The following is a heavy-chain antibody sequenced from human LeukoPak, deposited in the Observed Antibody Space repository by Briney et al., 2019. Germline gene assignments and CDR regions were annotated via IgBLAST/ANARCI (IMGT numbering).Heavy chain of an antibody. Sequence: GGSLRLSCVASGFTFSTYNMNWVRQAPGKGLEWVSSIVKSGTGTFYADSVKGRYTISRDNSKNTLYLELNSLRTEDTAVYFCAKAVAGYYYNDVWGKGTTVTVSS. CDR2: IVKSGTGT. D-gene: IGHD6-19*01. CDR1: GFTFSTYN. CDR3: AKAVAGYYYNDV. V-gene: IGHV3-23*05. J-gene: IGHJ6*03.